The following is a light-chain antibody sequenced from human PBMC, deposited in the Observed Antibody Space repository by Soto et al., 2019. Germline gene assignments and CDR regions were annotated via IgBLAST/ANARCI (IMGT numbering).Light chain of an antibody. CDR2: GAS. CDR1: QSVSSSY. Sequence: EIVLTQSPGTLSVSPGERATLSCRASQSVSSSYVAWYQQKPGQAPRLLIYGASSRATGIPDRFSGSGSGTDFTLTISSLQPEDFAVYYCQQYDNSPMYTFGQGTKLEIK. CDR3: QQYDNSPMYT. V-gene: IGKV3-20*01. J-gene: IGKJ2*01.